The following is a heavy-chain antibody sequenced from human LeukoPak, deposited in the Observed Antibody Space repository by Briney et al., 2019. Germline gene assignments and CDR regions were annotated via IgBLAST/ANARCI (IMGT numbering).Heavy chain of an antibody. J-gene: IGHJ3*01. D-gene: IGHD3-22*01. Sequence: ASVKVSCKASGYTFTGYYMHWVRQAPGLGLECMGWINPDSGGTNYAQKFQGRVTMTRDTSISTAYMELSRLRSDDTAVYYCARVGHYDSSVYADDVFDFWGQGTMVTVSS. CDR2: INPDSGGT. CDR3: ARVGHYDSSVYADDVFDF. CDR1: GYTFTGYY. V-gene: IGHV1-2*02.